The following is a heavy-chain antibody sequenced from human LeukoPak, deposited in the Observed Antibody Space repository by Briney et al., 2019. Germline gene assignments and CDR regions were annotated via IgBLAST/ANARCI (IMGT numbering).Heavy chain of an antibody. J-gene: IGHJ6*02. D-gene: IGHD3-10*01. CDR1: GGTFSSYA. CDR2: IIPIFGTA. V-gene: IGHV1-69*01. Sequence: GSSVTVSCKASGGTFSSYAISWVRQAPGQGLEWMGGIIPIFGTANYAQKFQGRVTIIADESTSTAYMELSSLRSEDTAVYYCARKRNYYGSGSYYEDDYYGMDVWGQGTTVTVSS. CDR3: ARKRNYYGSGSYYEDDYYGMDV.